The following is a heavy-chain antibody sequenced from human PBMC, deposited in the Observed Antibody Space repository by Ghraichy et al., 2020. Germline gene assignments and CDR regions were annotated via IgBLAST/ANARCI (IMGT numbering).Heavy chain of an antibody. CDR3: ARGTRI. CDR2: IYYSGST. Sequence: GSLRLSCTVSGGSVSSGSYYWSWIRQPPGKGLEWIGYIYYSGSTNYNPSLKSRVTISVDTSKNQFSLKLSSVTAADTAVYYCARGTRIWGQGTLVTVSS. J-gene: IGHJ4*02. D-gene: IGHD2-2*01. CDR1: GGSVSSGSYY. V-gene: IGHV4-61*01.